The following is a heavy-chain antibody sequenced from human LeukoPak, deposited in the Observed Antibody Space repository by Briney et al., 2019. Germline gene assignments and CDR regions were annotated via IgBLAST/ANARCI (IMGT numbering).Heavy chain of an antibody. CDR2: IYHSGST. D-gene: IGHD3-10*01. CDR3: ASPNYYGSGSYYNPPFDY. CDR1: GGSISSSSYY. V-gene: IGHV4-39*07. J-gene: IGHJ4*02. Sequence: PSETLSLTCTVSGGSISSSSYYWGWIRQPPGKGLEWIGSIYHSGSTYYNPSLKSRVTISVDTSKDQFSLKLSSVTAADTAVYYCASPNYYGSGSYYNPPFDYWGQGTLVTVSS.